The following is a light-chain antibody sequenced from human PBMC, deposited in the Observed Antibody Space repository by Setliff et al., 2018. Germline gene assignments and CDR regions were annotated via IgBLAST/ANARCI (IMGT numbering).Light chain of an antibody. CDR3: SSYTTSGTYV. CDR1: SRDIGAYNS. J-gene: IGLJ1*01. V-gene: IGLV2-8*01. Sequence: QSVLTQPPSASGSPGQSLTISCTGTSRDIGAYNSVSWYQQHPGKAPKLLIYEVTKRPSGVPDRFSGSKSGNTASLTISGLQAEDESDYYCSSYTTSGTYVFGTGTKVTVL. CDR2: EVT.